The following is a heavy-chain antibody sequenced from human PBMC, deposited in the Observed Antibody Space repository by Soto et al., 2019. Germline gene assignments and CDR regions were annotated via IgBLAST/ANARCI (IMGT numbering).Heavy chain of an antibody. Sequence: SETLSLTCPVSGGSISSAGFFWTWLRQPPGKGLEWLGYIYYSGTTYYNPSLKGPLIISIDTSRNQFSLSLNSVTAADTAVYFCAREPYLPMARNDFWGQGAQVTVSS. CDR3: AREPYLPMARNDF. V-gene: IGHV4-30-4*01. CDR1: GGSISSAGFF. CDR2: IYYSGTT. J-gene: IGHJ4*02. D-gene: IGHD3-10*01.